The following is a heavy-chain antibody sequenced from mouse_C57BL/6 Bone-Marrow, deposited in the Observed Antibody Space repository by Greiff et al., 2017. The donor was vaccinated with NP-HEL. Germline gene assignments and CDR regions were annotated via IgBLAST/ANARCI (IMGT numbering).Heavy chain of an antibody. D-gene: IGHD2-5*01. Sequence: EVHLVESGPGLVKPSQSLSLTCSVTGYSITSGYYWNWIRQFPGNKLEWMGYISYDGSNNYNPSLKNRISITRDTSKNQFFLKLNSVTTEDTATYYCARDGTIVHFDYWGQGTTLTVSS. CDR2: ISYDGSN. V-gene: IGHV3-6*01. J-gene: IGHJ2*01. CDR1: GYSITSGYY. CDR3: ARDGTIVHFDY.